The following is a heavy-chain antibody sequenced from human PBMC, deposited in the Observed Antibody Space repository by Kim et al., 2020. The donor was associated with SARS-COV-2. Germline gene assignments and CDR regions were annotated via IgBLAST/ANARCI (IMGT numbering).Heavy chain of an antibody. CDR2: ISSSSSYI. D-gene: IGHD2-21*02. J-gene: IGHJ4*02. Sequence: GGSLRLSCAASGFTFSSYSMNWVRQAPGKGLEWVSSISSSSSYIYYADSVKGRFTISRDNAKNSLYLQMNSLRAEDTAVYYCASDLFSVVVTARPYDYWGQGTLVTVSS. CDR1: GFTFSSYS. V-gene: IGHV3-21*01. CDR3: ASDLFSVVVTARPYDY.